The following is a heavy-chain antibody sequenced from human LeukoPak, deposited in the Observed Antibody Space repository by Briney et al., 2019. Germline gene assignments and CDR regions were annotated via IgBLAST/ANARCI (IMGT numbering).Heavy chain of an antibody. CDR2: IYHNGNS. Sequence: SETLSLTCSVFGDSFNEYYWNWVRQPPGKGLQWIGYIYHNGNSNYNPSLKGRLTISVDTAKNQFSLKLTSVTAADTAVYYCARDGGLQSHFDYWGQGALVTVPS. V-gene: IGHV4-59*01. CDR1: GDSFNEYY. J-gene: IGHJ4*02. D-gene: IGHD5-24*01. CDR3: ARDGGLQSHFDY.